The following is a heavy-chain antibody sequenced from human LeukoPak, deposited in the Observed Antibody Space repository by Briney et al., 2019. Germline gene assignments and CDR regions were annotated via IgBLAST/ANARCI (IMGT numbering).Heavy chain of an antibody. V-gene: IGHV4-59*01. CDR1: GGSISSYY. CDR3: ARENETDAFDI. CDR2: IYYSGST. Sequence: SETLSLTCTVSGGSISSYYWSWIRQPPGKGLEWIGYIYYSGSTNYNPFLKSRVTISVDTSKNQFSLKLSSVTAADTAVYYRARENETDAFDIWGQGTMVTVSS. J-gene: IGHJ3*02.